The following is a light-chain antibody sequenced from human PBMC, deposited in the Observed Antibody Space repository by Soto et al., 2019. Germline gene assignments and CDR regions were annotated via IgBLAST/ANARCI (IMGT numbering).Light chain of an antibody. CDR2: DIS. J-gene: IGKJ1*01. CDR3: QQYGTSPRT. CDR1: QNIMRTY. Sequence: ENVLTQSPGTLSLSPGERATLSCRTSQNIMRTYLAWYQQKPGQAPRLLIYDISTRATGIPDRFSGSGSGTDFTLTISRLEPEDFAMYYCQQYGTSPRTFGQGTKVEIK. V-gene: IGKV3-20*01.